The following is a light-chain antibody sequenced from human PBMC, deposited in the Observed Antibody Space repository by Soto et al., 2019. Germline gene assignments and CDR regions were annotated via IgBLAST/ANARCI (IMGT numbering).Light chain of an antibody. J-gene: IGLJ2*01. CDR3: AAWDYSLNGVV. CDR2: SNN. V-gene: IGLV1-44*01. CDR1: SSNIASNT. Sequence: QSVLTQPPSASGTPGQRVTISCSGSSSNIASNTVNWYQQLPGTAPKLLIYSNNQRPSGVPDRFSGSKSGTSASLAISGLQSEDEADYYCAAWDYSLNGVVFGGGTKLTVL.